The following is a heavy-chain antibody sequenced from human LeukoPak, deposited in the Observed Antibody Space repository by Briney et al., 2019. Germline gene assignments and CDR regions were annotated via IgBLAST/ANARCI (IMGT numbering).Heavy chain of an antibody. J-gene: IGHJ4*02. CDR2: INPNGGST. Sequence: GASVKVSCKASGYTFTSYYMHWVRQAPGQGLEWMGIINPNGGSTSYAQKLQGRVTMTTDTSTSTAYMELRSLRSDDTAVYYCARGPKAYYFDSSGYVFDYWGQGTLVTVSS. V-gene: IGHV1-46*01. CDR3: ARGPKAYYFDSSGYVFDY. D-gene: IGHD3-22*01. CDR1: GYTFTSYY.